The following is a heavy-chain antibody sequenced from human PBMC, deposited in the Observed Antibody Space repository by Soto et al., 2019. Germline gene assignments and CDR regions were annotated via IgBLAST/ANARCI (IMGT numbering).Heavy chain of an antibody. J-gene: IGHJ4*02. CDR3: ANVYSHAPDS. D-gene: IGHD5-18*01. CDR1: GFTFNNNA. V-gene: IGHV3-23*01. Sequence: EVQLLESGGGLVQPGGSLRLSCAASGFTFNNNAMRWLRQAPGKGLEWVSSISESGDRTYYADFVKGRFTISRDTSKNTLSLQMNSLTLEDTAVYYCANVYSHAPDSWGQGTLVTVSS. CDR2: ISESGDRT.